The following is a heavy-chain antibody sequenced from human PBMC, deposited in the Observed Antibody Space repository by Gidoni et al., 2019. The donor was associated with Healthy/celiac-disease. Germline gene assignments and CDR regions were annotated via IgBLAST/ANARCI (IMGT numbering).Heavy chain of an antibody. V-gene: IGHV3-30*18. Sequence: QVQLVESGGGVGQPGRSMRLSCAAAGFTFSSYGMHWVRQAPGKGLEWVAVISYDGSNKYYADSVKGRFTISRDNSKNTLYLQMNSLRAEDTAVYYCAKDYDSRPGDWGQGTLVTVSS. CDR1: GFTFSSYG. D-gene: IGHD3-22*01. J-gene: IGHJ4*02. CDR3: AKDYDSRPGD. CDR2: ISYDGSNK.